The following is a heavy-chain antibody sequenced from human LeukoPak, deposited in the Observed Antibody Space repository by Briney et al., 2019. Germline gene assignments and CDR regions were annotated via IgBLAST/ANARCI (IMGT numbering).Heavy chain of an antibody. CDR3: VKGRISEDGLDF. Sequence: GGSLRLSCAASGFTFSRTAMTWVRQTPGKGLDWVSSISSSGNTYYADSVKGRFTISRDNSKNMLYLQMNSLRAEDTAVYYCVKGRISEDGLDFWGQGTLVTVSS. D-gene: IGHD6-13*01. CDR1: GFTFSRTA. CDR2: ISSSGNT. J-gene: IGHJ4*02. V-gene: IGHV3-23*01.